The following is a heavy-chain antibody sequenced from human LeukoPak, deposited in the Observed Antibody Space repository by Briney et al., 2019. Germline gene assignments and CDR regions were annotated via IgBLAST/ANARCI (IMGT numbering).Heavy chain of an antibody. V-gene: IGHV3-7*03. CDR2: IKQDGSEM. CDR1: GFTFSRHW. J-gene: IGHJ4*02. Sequence: GGSLRLSCAASGFTFSRHWMTWVRQAPGKGLEWVANIKQDGSEMYYVDSVKGRFTISRDNAKNSLYLQMNSLRAEDTAVYYCVRSPFSNGYWGQGTLVTVSS. D-gene: IGHD4-11*01. CDR3: VRSPFSNGY.